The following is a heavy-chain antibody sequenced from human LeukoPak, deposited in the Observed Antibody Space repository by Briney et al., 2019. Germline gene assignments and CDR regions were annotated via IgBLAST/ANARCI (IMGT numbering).Heavy chain of an antibody. Sequence: ASVKVSCKASGYTFTSYDINWVRQATGQGREWVGWMNPNSGNTGYAQKFQGRVTITRNTFISTAYMELSSLRSEDTAVYYCARAWPRDGYKYWGQGTLVTVSS. CDR1: GYTFTSYD. CDR2: MNPNSGNT. CDR3: ARAWPRDGYKY. J-gene: IGHJ4*02. D-gene: IGHD5-24*01. V-gene: IGHV1-8*03.